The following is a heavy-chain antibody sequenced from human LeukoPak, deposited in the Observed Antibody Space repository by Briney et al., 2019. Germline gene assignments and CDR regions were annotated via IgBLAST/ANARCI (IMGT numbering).Heavy chain of an antibody. J-gene: IGHJ5*02. Sequence: PGGSLRFSCAASGFSFSRYWMHWVRHSPGKGLVWVSRINEDVSTTTYADSVKGRFTIARDKAKNTLHLQMNSLRAEDTAVYYCARGVPPCFDPWGQGTLVTVSS. D-gene: IGHD3-10*01. CDR2: INEDVSTT. CDR1: GFSFSRYW. CDR3: ARGVPPCFDP. V-gene: IGHV3-74*03.